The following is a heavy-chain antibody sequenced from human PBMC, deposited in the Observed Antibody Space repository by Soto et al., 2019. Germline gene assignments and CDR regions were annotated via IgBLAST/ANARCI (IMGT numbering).Heavy chain of an antibody. CDR3: ANWSPYIAVAGTSYFQH. V-gene: IGHV3-23*01. D-gene: IGHD6-19*01. J-gene: IGHJ1*01. CDR1: GFTFSSYA. Sequence: GGSLRLSCAASGFTFSSYAMSWVRQAPGKGLEWVSAISGSGGSTYYADSVKGRFTISRDNSKNTLYLQMNSLRAEDTAVYYCANWSPYIAVAGTSYFQHWGQGTLVTVSS. CDR2: ISGSGGST.